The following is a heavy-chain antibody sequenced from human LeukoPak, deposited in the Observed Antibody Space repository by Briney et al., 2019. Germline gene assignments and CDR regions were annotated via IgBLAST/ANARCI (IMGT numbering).Heavy chain of an antibody. D-gene: IGHD2-21*01. J-gene: IGHJ6*03. Sequence: SETLSLTCAVYGGSFSGYYWSWIRQPPGKGLEWIGEINHSGSTNYNPSLKSRVTISVDTSKNQFSLKLTSVTAADTAVYYCARLLRRVIAATPSYFYYYYVDVWGKGTTVTVSS. CDR2: INHSGST. V-gene: IGHV4-34*01. CDR1: GGSFSGYY. CDR3: ARLLRRVIAATPSYFYYYYVDV.